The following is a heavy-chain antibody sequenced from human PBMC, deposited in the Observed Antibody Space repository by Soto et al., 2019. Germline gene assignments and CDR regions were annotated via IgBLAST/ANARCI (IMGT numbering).Heavy chain of an antibody. Sequence: QVQLQESGPGLVKASQTLSLTCTLSGASVSSAEHYWSWIRQPPGKGLEWIGYAYYSGGTYYNASLQGRGSISIDTSQTAFSLSPPSVTAADTAVYYCARLSGYDPAGAADKWGPGILVSVSS. D-gene: IGHD5-12*01. CDR1: GASVSSAEHY. J-gene: IGHJ4*02. CDR2: AYYSGGT. CDR3: ARLSGYDPAGAADK. V-gene: IGHV4-30-4*01.